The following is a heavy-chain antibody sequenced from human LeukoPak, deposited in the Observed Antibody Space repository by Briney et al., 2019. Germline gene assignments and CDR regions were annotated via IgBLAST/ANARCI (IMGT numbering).Heavy chain of an antibody. CDR2: IYYSGST. Sequence: PSQTLSLTCTVSGGSISSGDYYWSWIRQPPGKGLEWIGYIYYSGSTYYNPSLKSRVTISVDTSKNQFSLKLSSVTAADTAVYYCARDRHKYYDFWGGFHYFDYWGQGTLVTVSS. J-gene: IGHJ4*02. CDR1: GGSISSGDYY. CDR3: ARDRHKYYDFWGGFHYFDY. D-gene: IGHD3-3*01. V-gene: IGHV4-30-4*01.